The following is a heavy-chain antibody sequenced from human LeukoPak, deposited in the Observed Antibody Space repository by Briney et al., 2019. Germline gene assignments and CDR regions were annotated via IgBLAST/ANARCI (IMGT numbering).Heavy chain of an antibody. CDR2: INPNSGGT. V-gene: IGHV1-2*06. CDR3: ARADYYDSSGYSY. Sequence: ASVKVSCKASGYTFSDYYIHWVRQAPGQGLEWMGRINPNSGGTNYAQKFQGRVTMTRDTSISTTYMELSRLRSDDTAVYYCARADYYDSSGYSYWGQGTLVTASS. CDR1: GYTFSDYY. J-gene: IGHJ4*02. D-gene: IGHD3-22*01.